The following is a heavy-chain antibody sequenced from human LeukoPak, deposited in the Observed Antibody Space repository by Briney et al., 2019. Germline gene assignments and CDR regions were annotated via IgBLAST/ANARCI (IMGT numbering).Heavy chain of an antibody. V-gene: IGHV4-59*01. CDR3: ARTTEGYCRGGSCYYYYYMDV. D-gene: IGHD2-15*01. J-gene: IGHJ6*03. Sequence: SEILSLTCTVSGGSISSYYWSRIRQPPGKGLEWIGYIYYSGSTNYNPSLKSRVTISVDTSKNQFSLKLSSVTAADTAVYYCARTTEGYCRGGSCYYYYYMDVWGKGTTVTVSS. CDR2: IYYSGST. CDR1: GGSISSYY.